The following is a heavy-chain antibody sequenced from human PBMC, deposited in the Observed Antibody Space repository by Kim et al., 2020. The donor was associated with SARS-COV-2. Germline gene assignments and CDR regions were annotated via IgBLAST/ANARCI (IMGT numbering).Heavy chain of an antibody. CDR3: ARVPSDY. Sequence: SGSTLYYADSVKGRFTISRDNAKNSLYLQMNSLRAEDTAVYYCARVPSDYWGQGTLVTVSS. CDR2: SGSTL. V-gene: IGHV3-11*01. J-gene: IGHJ4*02.